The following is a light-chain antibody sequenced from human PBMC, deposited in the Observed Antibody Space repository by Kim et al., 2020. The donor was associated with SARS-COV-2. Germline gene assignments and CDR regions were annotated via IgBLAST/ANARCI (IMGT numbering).Light chain of an antibody. Sequence: VAVGQTVRSTWQGDSLRSNCATWYQQKPGQAPLLVIYGKKNRPSGIKGRFSGYSSGNTASLTSSGTQADDEADYYCKSRDSNDNVVFGGGTKLTVL. CDR1: SLRSNC. V-gene: IGLV3-19*01. J-gene: IGLJ2*01. CDR3: KSRDSNDNVV. CDR2: GKK.